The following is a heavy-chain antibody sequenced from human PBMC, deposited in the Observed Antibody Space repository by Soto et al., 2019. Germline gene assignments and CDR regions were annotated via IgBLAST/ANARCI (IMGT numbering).Heavy chain of an antibody. CDR2: IYYNDDG. D-gene: IGHD5-12*01. Sequence: SGPTLVNPTQTLTLTCTFSGFSFTTAGVAVGWIRQTPGGALEWLTLIYYNDDGRFGPSLKTRLTITGDTSKNQVVLSLTNVDPGDTATYFCAHSDGGYEIIYFDFWGQGIPVTVSS. CDR1: GFSFTTAGVA. J-gene: IGHJ4*02. CDR3: AHSDGGYEIIYFDF. V-gene: IGHV2-5*01.